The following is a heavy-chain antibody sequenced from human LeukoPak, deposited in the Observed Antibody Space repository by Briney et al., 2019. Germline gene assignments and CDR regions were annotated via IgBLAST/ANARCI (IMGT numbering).Heavy chain of an antibody. V-gene: IGHV4-30-4*01. J-gene: IGHJ4*02. CDR2: IYYSGST. D-gene: IGHD4-17*01. CDR3: ARDATRWSNGDYGGDY. CDR1: GGSISSGDYY. Sequence: SQTLSLTCTVSGGSISSGDYYWSWIRQPPGKGLEWIGYIYYSGSTYYNPSLKSRVTISVDTSKNRFSLKLSSVTAADTAVYYCARDATRWSNGDYGGDYWGQGTLVTVSS.